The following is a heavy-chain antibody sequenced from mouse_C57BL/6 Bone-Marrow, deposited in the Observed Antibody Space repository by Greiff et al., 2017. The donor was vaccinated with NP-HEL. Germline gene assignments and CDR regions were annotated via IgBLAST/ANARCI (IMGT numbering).Heavy chain of an antibody. CDR1: GFTFSSYA. CDR2: ISDGGSYT. V-gene: IGHV5-4*03. D-gene: IGHD1-1*01. J-gene: IGHJ3*01. Sequence: EVKVEESGGGLVKPGGSLKLSCAASGFTFSSYAMSWVRQTPEKRLEWVATISDGGSYTFYPDNVKGRFTISRDNAKNNLYLQMSHLKSEDTAMYYCAKSLYYGSSYERFAYWGQGTLVTVSA. CDR3: AKSLYYGSSYERFAY.